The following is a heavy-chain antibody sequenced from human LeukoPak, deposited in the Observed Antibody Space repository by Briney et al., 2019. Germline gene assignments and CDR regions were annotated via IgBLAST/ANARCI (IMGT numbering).Heavy chain of an antibody. CDR3: ARARGYSYENYFDY. V-gene: IGHV4-31*03. J-gene: IGHJ4*02. CDR1: GGSISSGGYY. D-gene: IGHD5-18*01. CDR2: IYYSGST. Sequence: PSETLSLTCTVSGGSISSGGYYWSWIRQHPGKGLEWIGYIYYSGSTYYNPSLRSRVTISVDTSKNQFSLELSSVTAADTAVYYCARARGYSYENYFDYWGQGTLVAVSS.